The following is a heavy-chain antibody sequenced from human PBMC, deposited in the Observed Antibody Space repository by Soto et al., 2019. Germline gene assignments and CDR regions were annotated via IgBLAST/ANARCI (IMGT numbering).Heavy chain of an antibody. J-gene: IGHJ6*02. D-gene: IGHD3-22*01. V-gene: IGHV3-23*01. Sequence: GGSLRLSCAASGFTFSSYAMSWVRQAPGKGLEWISAISGSGGSTYYADSVKGRFTISRDNSKNTLYLQMNSLRAEVTAVYYCAKTYYYDSSGLTIYYYYGMYVLGRGTTVTVSS. CDR3: AKTYYYDSSGLTIYYYYGMYV. CDR2: ISGSGGST. CDR1: GFTFSSYA.